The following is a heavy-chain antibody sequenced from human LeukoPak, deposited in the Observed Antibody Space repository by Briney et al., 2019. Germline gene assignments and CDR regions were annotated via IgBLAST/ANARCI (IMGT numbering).Heavy chain of an antibody. CDR1: GFTFSSYA. J-gene: IGHJ3*02. CDR2: ISGSGGST. V-gene: IGHV3-23*01. Sequence: GGSLRLSCAASGFTFSSYAMSWVRQAPGKGLEWVSAISGSGGSTYYADSVKGRFTISRDNSKNTLYLQMNSLRAEDTAVYYCAKGLRAVAGTSVDAFDIWGQGTMVTVSS. D-gene: IGHD6-19*01. CDR3: AKGLRAVAGTSVDAFDI.